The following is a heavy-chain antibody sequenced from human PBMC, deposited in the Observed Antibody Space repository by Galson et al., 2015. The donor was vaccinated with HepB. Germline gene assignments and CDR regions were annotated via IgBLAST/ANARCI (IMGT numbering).Heavy chain of an antibody. J-gene: IGHJ3*02. CDR1: GSTSTGYY. CDR2: INPNGGGT. CDR3: ARGKMIMFGGVVEGIDAFDI. Sequence: SVKVSCKASGSTSTGYYMYWVRQAPGQGLEWMGWINPNGGGTYYAQKFQGRVTMTRDTSISTAYMELSRLKSDDTAVYYCARGKMIMFGGVVEGIDAFDIWGQGTMVTVSS. V-gene: IGHV1-2*02. D-gene: IGHD3-16*01.